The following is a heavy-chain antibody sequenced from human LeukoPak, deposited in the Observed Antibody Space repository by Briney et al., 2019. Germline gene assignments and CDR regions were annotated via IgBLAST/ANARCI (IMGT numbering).Heavy chain of an antibody. V-gene: IGHV1-69*13. CDR1: EGTFSSYA. Sequence: GASVKVSCMASEGTFSSYAISWVRQAPGQGLEWMGQIIPMLGTASYAQRFQGRVTLTADESTSTAYTELSSLRSEDTAVYYCATGSISARPRYYYGMDVWGQGTTVTVSS. CDR3: ATGSISARPRYYYGMDV. CDR2: IIPMLGTA. J-gene: IGHJ6*02. D-gene: IGHD6-6*01.